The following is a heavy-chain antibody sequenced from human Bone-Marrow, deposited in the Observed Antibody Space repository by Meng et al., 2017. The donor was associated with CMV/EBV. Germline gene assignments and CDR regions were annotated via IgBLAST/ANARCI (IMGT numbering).Heavy chain of an antibody. V-gene: IGHV4-59*01. J-gene: IGHJ4*02. CDR1: GGSISSYY. CDR3: ARDSGSLEGDATNFDY. Sequence: SETLSLTCTVSGGSISSYYWNWIRQPPGKGLEWLASVYYSGTTNYNPSLKSRLTISVDTSKSQFSLKLSSVTAADTAVYYCARDSGSLEGDATNFDYWGQGTLVTVSS. CDR2: VYYSGTT. D-gene: IGHD1-26*01.